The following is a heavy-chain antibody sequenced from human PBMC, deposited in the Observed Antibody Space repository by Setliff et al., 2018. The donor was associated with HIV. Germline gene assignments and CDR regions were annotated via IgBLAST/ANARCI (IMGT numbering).Heavy chain of an antibody. CDR3: SRGHRWNYGGRYYYYMDV. D-gene: IGHD1-7*01. CDR1: GGTFSSYA. CDR2: FDPQDGKT. V-gene: IGHV1-8*02. J-gene: IGHJ6*03. Sequence: ASVKVSCKASGGTFSSYAISWVRQAPGQGLEWMGYFDPQDGKTIYAQKFQGRVTMTTNTSMSTAYMELSGLRSEDTAVYYCSRGHRWNYGGRYYYYMDVWGRGTTVTVSS.